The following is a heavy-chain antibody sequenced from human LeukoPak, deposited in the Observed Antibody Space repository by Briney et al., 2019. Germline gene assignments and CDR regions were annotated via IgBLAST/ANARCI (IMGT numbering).Heavy chain of an antibody. V-gene: IGHV3-33*01. D-gene: IGHD3-9*01. Sequence: HTGGSLRLSCAASGFTFSTYGMHWVRQAPGKGLEWVAYDGGVQYYADSVTGRFTISRDNSKNTLYLQMNSLRAEDTAVYYCARPILTSYSYTLASWGQGILLTVSS. CDR2: YDGGVQ. CDR3: ARPILTSYSYTLAS. CDR1: GFTFSTYG. J-gene: IGHJ4*02.